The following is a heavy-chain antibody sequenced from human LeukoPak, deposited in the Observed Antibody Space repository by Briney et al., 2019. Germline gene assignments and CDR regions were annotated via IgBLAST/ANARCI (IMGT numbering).Heavy chain of an antibody. Sequence: SETLSLTCTVSGASISSYYWSWIRQPPGKGLEWIGYIYYSGSTNYNPSLKSRVTISVDTSKNQFSLKLSSVTAADTAVYYCARSRGYSNYAFDYWGQGTLVTVSS. CDR3: ARSRGYSNYAFDY. CDR1: GASISSYY. V-gene: IGHV4-59*01. D-gene: IGHD4-11*01. J-gene: IGHJ4*02. CDR2: IYYSGST.